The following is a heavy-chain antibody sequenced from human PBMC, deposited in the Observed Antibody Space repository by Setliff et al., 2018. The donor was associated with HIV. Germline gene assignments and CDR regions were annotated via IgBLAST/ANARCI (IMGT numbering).Heavy chain of an antibody. CDR3: ARESPSSSWFYFDF. V-gene: IGHV4-34*01. D-gene: IGHD6-13*01. CDR2: INHRGST. Sequence: SETLSLTCAVYGGSFSDYYWTWIRQSPGKGLEWIGEINHRGSTNYNPSFKSRVTVSVDTSKNQFSLKLGSVTAADTAVYYCARESPSSSWFYFDFWGRGTLVTVSS. J-gene: IGHJ4*02. CDR1: GGSFSDYY.